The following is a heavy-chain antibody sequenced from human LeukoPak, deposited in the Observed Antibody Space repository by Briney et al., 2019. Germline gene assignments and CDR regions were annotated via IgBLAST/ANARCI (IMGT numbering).Heavy chain of an antibody. Sequence: GASVKVSCKASGYTFTSYGISWVRQAPGQGLEWMGWISAYNGNTNYAQKLQGRVTMTTDTSTSTAYMELRSLRSDDTAVYYCARGFPGTTVTNWFDPGGQGTLVTVSS. CDR2: ISAYNGNT. D-gene: IGHD4-17*01. V-gene: IGHV1-18*01. CDR1: GYTFTSYG. CDR3: ARGFPGTTVTNWFDP. J-gene: IGHJ5*02.